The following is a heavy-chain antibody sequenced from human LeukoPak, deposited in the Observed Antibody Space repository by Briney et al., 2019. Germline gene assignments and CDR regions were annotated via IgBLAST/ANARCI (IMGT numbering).Heavy chain of an antibody. CDR1: GFTFSSYW. CDR2: IYGDGRTS. D-gene: IGHD5-18*01. V-gene: IGHV3-NL1*01. CDR3: AKDRTPYSYGRYYFDY. Sequence: GGSLRLSCAASGFTFSSYWMNWARQAPGNGLERVSVIYGDGRTSHSASVRGRFTISRDNSKNTLYLQMNSLRAEDTAVYYCAKDRTPYSYGRYYFDYWGQGTLVTVSS. J-gene: IGHJ4*02.